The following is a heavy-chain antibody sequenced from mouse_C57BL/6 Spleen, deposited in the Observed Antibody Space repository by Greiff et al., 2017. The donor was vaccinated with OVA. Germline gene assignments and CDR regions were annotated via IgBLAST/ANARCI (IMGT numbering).Heavy chain of an antibody. V-gene: IGHV7-3*01. J-gene: IGHJ3*01. D-gene: IGHD1-1*01. CDR1: GFTFTDYY. CDR2: IRNKANGYTT. CDR3: ARSILGSSYGRFAY. Sequence: EVKLVESGGGLVQPGGSLSLSCAASGFTFTDYYMSWVRQPPGKALEWLGFIRNKANGYTTEYSASVKGRFTISRDNSQSILYLQMKALRAEDSATYDCARSILGSSYGRFAYWGQGTLVTVSA.